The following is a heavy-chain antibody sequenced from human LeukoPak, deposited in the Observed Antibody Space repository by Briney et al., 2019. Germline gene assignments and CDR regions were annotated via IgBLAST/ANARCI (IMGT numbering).Heavy chain of an antibody. Sequence: SVKVSCKASGGTFSSYAISWVRQAPGQGLEWMGGIIPIFGTANYAQKFQGRVTITADESTSTAYMELSSLRSEDTAVYYCARGGYCSSTSCYQLLSYYYYYMDVWGKGTTVTVSS. J-gene: IGHJ6*03. CDR2: IIPIFGTA. CDR1: GGTFSSYA. V-gene: IGHV1-69*13. D-gene: IGHD2-2*01. CDR3: ARGGYCSSTSCYQLLSYYYYYMDV.